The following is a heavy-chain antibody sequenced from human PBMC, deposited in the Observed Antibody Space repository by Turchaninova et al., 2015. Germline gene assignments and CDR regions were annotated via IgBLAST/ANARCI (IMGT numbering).Heavy chain of an antibody. Sequence: GGGLIQPGVSLRLSCAASGFTFSSSWMHWVRQTPGKGLVWVSHISSDGSSTTYADSVKGRFTISRDNAKNTLYLQMNSLRAEDTAVYYCATATLGGQGTLVTVSS. CDR3: ATATL. V-gene: IGHV3-74*01. CDR1: GFTFSSSW. CDR2: ISSDGSST. J-gene: IGHJ1*01.